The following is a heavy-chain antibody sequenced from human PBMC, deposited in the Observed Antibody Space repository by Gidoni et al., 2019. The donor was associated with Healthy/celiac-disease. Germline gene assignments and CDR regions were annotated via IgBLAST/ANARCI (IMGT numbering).Heavy chain of an antibody. CDR3: ARTKFIAALYYFDY. CDR2: IWYDGTNK. D-gene: IGHD6-13*01. V-gene: IGHV3-33*01. CDR1: GFTFSYYG. J-gene: IGHJ4*02. Sequence: QVQLVESGGGVVQPGRSLRLSCAASGFTFSYYGMHWVRQAPGKGLEWVALIWYDGTNKYYADSVKGRFTISRDNSKNTLYLQMNSLRAEDTAVYYCARTKFIAALYYFDYWGQGTLVTVSS.